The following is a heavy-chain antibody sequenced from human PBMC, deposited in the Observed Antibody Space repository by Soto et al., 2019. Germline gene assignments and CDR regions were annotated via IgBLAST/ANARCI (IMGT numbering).Heavy chain of an antibody. CDR3: AKGYYDILTGLDYGMDV. CDR2: ISYDGSNK. V-gene: IGHV3-30*18. CDR1: GFTFSSYG. J-gene: IGHJ6*02. D-gene: IGHD3-9*01. Sequence: GGSLRLSCAASGFTFSSYGMHWVRQAPGKGLEWVAVISYDGSNKYYADSVKGRFTISRDNSKKTLYLQMNSLRAEDTAVYYCAKGYYDILTGLDYGMDVWCQGTTV.